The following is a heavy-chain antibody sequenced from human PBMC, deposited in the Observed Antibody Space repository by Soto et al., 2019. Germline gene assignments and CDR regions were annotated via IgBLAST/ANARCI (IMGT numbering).Heavy chain of an antibody. CDR1: GGSISSGDYY. J-gene: IGHJ4*02. V-gene: IGHV4-30-4*01. CDR2: IYYSGST. Sequence: QVQLQESGPGLVKPSQTLSLTCTVSGGSISSGDYYWSWIRQPPGKGLEWIGYIYYSGSTYYNPSLKSRVTVSVDTSKNQFSLKLSSVTAADTAVYYCARGGDYFRGYFDYWGQGTLVTVSS. CDR3: ARGGDYFRGYFDY. D-gene: IGHD3-10*01.